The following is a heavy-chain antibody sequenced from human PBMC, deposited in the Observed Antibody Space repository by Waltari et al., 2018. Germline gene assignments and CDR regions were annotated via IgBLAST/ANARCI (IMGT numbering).Heavy chain of an antibody. J-gene: IGHJ4*02. V-gene: IGHV4-34*01. Sequence: QVQLQQWGAGLLKPSETLSLTCAVHGGPFRGSHWRWIRQPPGKGLEWIGEINHRGRTNYNPSFKSRVTISVDTSKNQFSLKLSSVTAADTAVYFCARRSGGYSGYLYYFDYWGQGTLVTVSS. D-gene: IGHD5-12*01. CDR1: GGPFRGSH. CDR3: ARRSGGYSGYLYYFDY. CDR2: INHRGRT.